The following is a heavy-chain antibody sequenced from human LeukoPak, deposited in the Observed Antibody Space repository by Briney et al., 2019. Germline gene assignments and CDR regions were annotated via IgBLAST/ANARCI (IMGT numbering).Heavy chain of an antibody. CDR1: GFTFRNFG. CDR3: AKEYSSRPFDY. J-gene: IGHJ4*02. V-gene: IGHV3-30*02. CDR2: IRYDGSNK. Sequence: PGGSLRLSCAGSGFTFRNFGMHWVRQAPGKGLEWVAFIRYDGSNKYYADSVKGRFTISRDNSKNTLYLQMNSLRAEDTAVYYCAKEYSSRPFDYWGQGTLVTVSS. D-gene: IGHD6-13*01.